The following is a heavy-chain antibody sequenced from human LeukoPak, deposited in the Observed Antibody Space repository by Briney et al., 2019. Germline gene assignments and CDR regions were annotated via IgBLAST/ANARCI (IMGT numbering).Heavy chain of an antibody. CDR1: GYTFTSYG. Sequence: ASVKVSCKASGYTFTSYGISWVRQAPGQGLEWMGWISAYNGNTNYAQKLQGRVTMTTDTSTSTAYMELRSLRSDDTAVYYCARGPYYYGSGSYYKVYYFDHWGQGTLVTVSS. CDR3: ARGPYYYGSGSYYKVYYFDH. CDR2: ISAYNGNT. V-gene: IGHV1-18*01. D-gene: IGHD3-10*01. J-gene: IGHJ4*02.